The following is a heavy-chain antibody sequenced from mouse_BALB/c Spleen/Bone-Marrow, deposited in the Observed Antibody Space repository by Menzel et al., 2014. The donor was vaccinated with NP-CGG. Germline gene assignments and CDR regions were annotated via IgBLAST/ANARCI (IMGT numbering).Heavy chain of an antibody. D-gene: IGHD2-13*01. V-gene: IGHV1-69*02. Sequence: QVQLQQSGAELVKPGASVKLSCKASGYTFXSYWMHWVKQRPGQGLEWIGEIDPSDSYTNYNQKFKGKATLTVDKSSSTAYMQRSSLSSEGTAVYYCARGGNGDAGYWYFDVWGAGTPRSVSS. CDR2: IDPSDSYT. CDR3: ARGGNGDAGYWYFDV. CDR1: GYTFXSYW. J-gene: IGHJ1*01.